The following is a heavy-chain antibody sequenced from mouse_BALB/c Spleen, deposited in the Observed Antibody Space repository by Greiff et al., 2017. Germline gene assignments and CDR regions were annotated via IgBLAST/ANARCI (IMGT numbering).Heavy chain of an antibody. CDR2: ISSGSSTI. CDR3: ARKYGNYLDY. J-gene: IGHJ2*01. V-gene: IGHV5-17*02. Sequence: EVQGVESGGGLVQPGGSRKLSCAASGFTFSSFGMHWVRQAPEKGLEWVAYISSGSSTIYYADTVKGRFTISRDNPKNTLFLQMTSLRSEDTAMYYCARKYGNYLDYWGQGTTLTVSS. D-gene: IGHD2-10*02. CDR1: GFTFSSFG.